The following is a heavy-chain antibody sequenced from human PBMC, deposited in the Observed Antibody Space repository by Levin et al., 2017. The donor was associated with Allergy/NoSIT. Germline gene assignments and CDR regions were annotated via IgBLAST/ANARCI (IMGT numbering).Heavy chain of an antibody. Sequence: RAGGSLRLSCAASEISFGRYWMHWVRQDPRKGLVWVSRINEDGTNTKYADSVRGRFTISRDNAKNTLYLQMKSLRVEDTGVYYCARGEAGAGSWFDPWGQGTLVTVSS. V-gene: IGHV3-74*01. CDR3: ARGEAGAGSWFDP. CDR1: EISFGRYW. J-gene: IGHJ5*02. CDR2: INEDGTNT. D-gene: IGHD6-13*01.